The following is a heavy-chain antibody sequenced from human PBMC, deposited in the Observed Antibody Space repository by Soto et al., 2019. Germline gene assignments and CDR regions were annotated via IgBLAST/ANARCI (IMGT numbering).Heavy chain of an antibody. V-gene: IGHV1-18*01. CDR3: ARDRGFCSGSSYYRQADY. D-gene: IGHD2-15*01. Sequence: ARVKVSCKASGYPFTSYGISWVRQAPGQGLEWMGWISAYNGNTNYGKTVQGRVTMTTDTSTSPAYMELRSLRSDDTAAYYCARDRGFCSGSSYYRQADYWGEGTLV. J-gene: IGHJ4*02. CDR2: ISAYNGNT. CDR1: GYPFTSYG.